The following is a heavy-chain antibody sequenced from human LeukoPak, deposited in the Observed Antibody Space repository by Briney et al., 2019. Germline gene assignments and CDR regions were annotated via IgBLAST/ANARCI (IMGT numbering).Heavy chain of an antibody. Sequence: PSETLSLTCTVSGGSITNYYWNWVRQPPGKGLEWIGYIQHSGATNYNPSLKSRVTISLDTSKNQFSLKLSSVTAADTAVYYCARDEWGGYCSGGSCYTLYWYFDLWGRGTLVTVSS. CDR1: GGSITNYY. CDR2: IQHSGAT. J-gene: IGHJ2*01. D-gene: IGHD2-15*01. V-gene: IGHV4-59*01. CDR3: ARDEWGGYCSGGSCYTLYWYFDL.